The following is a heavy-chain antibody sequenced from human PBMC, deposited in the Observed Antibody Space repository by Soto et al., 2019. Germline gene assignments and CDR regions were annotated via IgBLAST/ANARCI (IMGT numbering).Heavy chain of an antibody. Sequence: GGSMRLSCAACGVPLRSYGVHWVRQAPGKGLEWVAVISYDGSNKYYADSVKGRFTISRDNSKNTLYLQMNSLRAEDTAVYYCAKQNDFWSGYSYYYYYGMDVWGQGTTVTVSS. CDR1: GVPLRSYG. CDR3: AKQNDFWSGYSYYYYYGMDV. CDR2: ISYDGSNK. V-gene: IGHV3-30*18. D-gene: IGHD3-3*01. J-gene: IGHJ6*02.